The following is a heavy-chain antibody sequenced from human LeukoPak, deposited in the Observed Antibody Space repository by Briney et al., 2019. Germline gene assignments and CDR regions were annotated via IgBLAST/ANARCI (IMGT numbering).Heavy chain of an antibody. CDR2: IKQDGSEK. CDR3: AREGHYGDFIGGYFDY. V-gene: IGHV3-7*01. Sequence: PGGSLRLSCAASGFTFSSYWMSWVRQAPGKGLEWVANIKQDGSEKYYVDSVKGRFTISRDNAKNSLYLQMNSLRAEDTAVYYCAREGHYGDFIGGYFDYWGQGTLVTVSS. CDR1: GFTFSSYW. D-gene: IGHD4-17*01. J-gene: IGHJ4*02.